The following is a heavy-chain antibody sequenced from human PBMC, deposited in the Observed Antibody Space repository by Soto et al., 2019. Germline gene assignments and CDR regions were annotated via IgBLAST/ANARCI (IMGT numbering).Heavy chain of an antibody. CDR2: IIPIFGTA. CDR1: GGTFSSYA. Sequence: QVQLVQSGAEVKKPGSSVKVSCKASGGTFSSYAISWVRQAPGQGLEWMGGIIPIFGTANYAQKFQGRVTITADESTSTAYMELSSLRSEDTAVYYCARDLGYSGYDSLDYWGQGTLVTVSS. V-gene: IGHV1-69*01. D-gene: IGHD5-12*01. CDR3: ARDLGYSGYDSLDY. J-gene: IGHJ4*02.